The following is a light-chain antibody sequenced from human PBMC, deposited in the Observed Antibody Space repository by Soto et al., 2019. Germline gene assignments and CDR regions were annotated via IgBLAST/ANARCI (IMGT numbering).Light chain of an antibody. CDR1: SSNIGNNA. CDR3: ATWDDSLNGSV. Sequence: QSVLTRPPSVSEAPRQRVTISCSGSSSNIGNNAVNWYQQLPGKAPKLLIYYDDLLPSGVSDRFSGSKSGTSASLAISGLQSEDEADYYCATWDDSLNGSVFGTGTKVTVL. V-gene: IGLV1-36*01. CDR2: YDD. J-gene: IGLJ1*01.